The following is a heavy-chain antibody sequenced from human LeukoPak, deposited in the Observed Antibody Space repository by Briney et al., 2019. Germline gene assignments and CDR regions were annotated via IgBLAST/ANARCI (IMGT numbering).Heavy chain of an antibody. D-gene: IGHD2-21*02. Sequence: RSSETLSLTCAVYGGSFSGYYWSWIRQPPGKGPEWIGEIIHSGSTNYNPSLKSRVTISVDTSKNQFSLKLSSVTAADTAVYYCARAPCGGDCYSDYWGQGTLVTVSS. CDR2: IIHSGST. V-gene: IGHV4-34*12. J-gene: IGHJ4*02. CDR3: ARAPCGGDCYSDY. CDR1: GGSFSGYY.